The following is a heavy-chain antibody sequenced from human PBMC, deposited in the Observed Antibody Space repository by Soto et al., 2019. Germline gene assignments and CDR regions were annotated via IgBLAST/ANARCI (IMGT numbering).Heavy chain of an antibody. Sequence: PSETLSLTCTVSGGSISSYYWSWIRQPPGKGLEWIGYIHYIGSTNYNPSLKSRVTISLDTSKNQFSLKLTSVTAADTAIFYCATNGYNYPIWFDPWGQGTLVTVSS. CDR2: IHYIGST. J-gene: IGHJ5*02. V-gene: IGHV4-59*01. CDR3: ATNGYNYPIWFDP. CDR1: GGSISSYY. D-gene: IGHD3-22*01.